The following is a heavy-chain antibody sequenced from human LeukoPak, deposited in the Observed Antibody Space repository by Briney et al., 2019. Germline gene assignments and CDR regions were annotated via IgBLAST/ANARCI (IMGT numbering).Heavy chain of an antibody. Sequence: GGSLRLSCAASGFTFSSYAMSWVRQAPGKGLEWVSVIYSGGSTYYADSVKGRFTISRDNSKNTLYLQMNSLRAEDTAVYYCARDGSGSGFDYWGQGTLVTVSS. J-gene: IGHJ4*02. V-gene: IGHV3-66*01. CDR1: GFTFSSYA. D-gene: IGHD3-10*01. CDR2: IYSGGST. CDR3: ARDGSGSGFDY.